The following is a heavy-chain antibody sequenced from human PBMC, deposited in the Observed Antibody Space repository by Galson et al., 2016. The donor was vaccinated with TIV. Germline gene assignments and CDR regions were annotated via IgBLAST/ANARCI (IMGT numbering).Heavy chain of an antibody. Sequence: SETLSLTCTVSGGSITNYYWNWIRQAPGEGLEWIGDVYYSGTTNYNPSLSSRVTISIDTSKNQFSLKLSPLTAADTAVSYCANATGLTSPSWGLYDYHYYLGVWGQGTTVTVSS. D-gene: IGHD3-16*01. CDR3: ANATGLTSPSWGLYDYHYYLGV. CDR2: VYYSGTT. V-gene: IGHV4-59*01. CDR1: GGSITNYY. J-gene: IGHJ6*02.